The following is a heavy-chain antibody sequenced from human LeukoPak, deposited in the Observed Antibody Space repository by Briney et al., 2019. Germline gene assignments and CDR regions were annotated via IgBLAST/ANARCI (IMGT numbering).Heavy chain of an antibody. CDR3: ARVSIRGLRFLEQGGGRYYFDY. CDR1: GGTFSSYA. V-gene: IGHV1-69*13. D-gene: IGHD3-3*01. CDR2: IIPIFGTA. J-gene: IGHJ4*02. Sequence: SVKVSCKASGGTFSSYAISWVRQAPGQGLEWMGGIIPIFGTANYAQKFQGRVTITADESTSTAYMELSSLRSEDTAVYYCARVSIRGLRFLEQGGGRYYFDYWGQGTLVTVSP.